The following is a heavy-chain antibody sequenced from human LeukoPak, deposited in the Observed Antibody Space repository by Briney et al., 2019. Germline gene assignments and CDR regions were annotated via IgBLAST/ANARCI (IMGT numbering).Heavy chain of an antibody. CDR2: IYTSGST. CDR3: AREPPVYYYYMDV. V-gene: IGHV4-4*07. J-gene: IGHJ6*03. Sequence: SETLSLTCTVSGGSISSYYWSWIRQPAGKGLEWIGRIYTSGSTNYNPSLKSRVTMSVDTSKNQFSLKLSSVTDADTAVYYCAREPPVYYYYMDVWDKGTTVTVSS. CDR1: GGSISSYY.